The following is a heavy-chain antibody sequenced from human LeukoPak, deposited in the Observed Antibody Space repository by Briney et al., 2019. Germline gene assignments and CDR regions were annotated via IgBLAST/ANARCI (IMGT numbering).Heavy chain of an antibody. Sequence: GGSLRLSCAASGFTFSNFAMSWVRQAPGKGLEWVSSISSGGAYTYYADSVKGRFTISRDNSKNTLYLQMNSLRAEDTAVYYCARDPRGATVTSLKIDYWGQGTLVTVSS. D-gene: IGHD4-17*01. J-gene: IGHJ4*02. CDR3: ARDPRGATVTSLKIDY. V-gene: IGHV3-23*01. CDR2: ISSGGAYT. CDR1: GFTFSNFA.